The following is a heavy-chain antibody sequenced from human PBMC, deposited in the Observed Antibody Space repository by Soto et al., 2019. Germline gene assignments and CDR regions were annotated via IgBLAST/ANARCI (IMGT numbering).Heavy chain of an antibody. CDR1: GFTVSSNY. Sequence: EVQLVESGGSLVQPGGSLRLSCAAAGFTVSSNYMSWVRQAPGKGLEWVSIIYSVGTTDYSDSVKGRFTISRDNSKNTLYIQMNSLRAEDTAVYYCARANWGADDAFDIWGQGTMVTVSS. J-gene: IGHJ3*02. CDR3: ARANWGADDAFDI. D-gene: IGHD7-27*01. V-gene: IGHV3-66*01. CDR2: IYSVGTT.